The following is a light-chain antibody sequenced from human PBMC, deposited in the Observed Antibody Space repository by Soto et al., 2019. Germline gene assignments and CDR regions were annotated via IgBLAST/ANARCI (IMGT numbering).Light chain of an antibody. CDR3: QQSYSSPYT. J-gene: IGKJ2*01. CDR2: ASS. V-gene: IGKV1-39*01. Sequence: DIQMTQSPSSLSASVGDRVTITCRASQSILSYLNWYQQQLGEAAKLLIYASSSLHSGVPSRFCGSGSGTDCTLTSSGLQPDDVATYCCQQSYSSPYTFGQGTKVEIK. CDR1: QSILSY.